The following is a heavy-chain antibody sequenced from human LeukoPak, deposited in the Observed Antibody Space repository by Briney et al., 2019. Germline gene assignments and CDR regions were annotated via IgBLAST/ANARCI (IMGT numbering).Heavy chain of an antibody. V-gene: IGHV3-23*01. CDR1: GFSFTNYA. D-gene: IGHD5-18*01. CDR3: AKRTSYGNFDH. CDR2: ISGSGSGT. J-gene: IGHJ4*02. Sequence: GGSLRLSCAASGFSFTNYAMSWVRRAPGKGLEWVSSISGSGSGTYYADSVKGRFTISRDNSKNTLYLQMNSLRAEDTAIYYCAKRTSYGNFDHWGQGTLVTVSS.